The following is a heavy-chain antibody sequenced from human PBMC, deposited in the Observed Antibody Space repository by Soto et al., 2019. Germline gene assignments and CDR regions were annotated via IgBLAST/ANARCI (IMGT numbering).Heavy chain of an antibody. CDR1: GFSLSTSGVG. J-gene: IGHJ4*02. CDR3: ARVPLWFGEPHYFDY. D-gene: IGHD3-10*01. Sequence: QITLKESGPTLVKPTQTLTLTCTFSGFSLSTSGVGVGWIRQPPGKALEWLALIYWDDDKRYSPSLKSRLTIPKDTSNSQVVLTMTNVAPADTATFYCARVPLWFGEPHYFDYWGQGTLVTVSS. CDR2: IYWDDDK. V-gene: IGHV2-5*02.